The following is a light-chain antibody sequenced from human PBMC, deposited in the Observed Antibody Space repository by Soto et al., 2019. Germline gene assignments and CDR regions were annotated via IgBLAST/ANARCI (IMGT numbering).Light chain of an antibody. CDR2: DAS. Sequence: EIGWIPTAGKWVESGGGVAPVCCRASQIIMRKYLAWYQQRFGQAPRLLIYDASRRATGIPDMFISRRSGTDFGLPFRRSGPEAFAVYYCPRYVGWTVAQGTKVDIK. V-gene: IGKV3-20*01. CDR3: PRYVGWT. J-gene: IGKJ1*01. CDR1: QIIMRKY.